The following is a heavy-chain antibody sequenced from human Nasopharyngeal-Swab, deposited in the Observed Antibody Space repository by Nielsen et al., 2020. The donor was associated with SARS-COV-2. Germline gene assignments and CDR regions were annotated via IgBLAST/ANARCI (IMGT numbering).Heavy chain of an antibody. D-gene: IGHD6-19*01. V-gene: IGHV3-21*01. CDR2: ISSTGSSI. CDR3: ARGRFSSAWADY. J-gene: IGHJ4*02. Sequence: ETLSLTCAGSGFTFSSYTMNWVRQAPGKGLEWVSSISSTGSSIYYADSVKGRFTISRDNAKNSLYLQMNSLRAEDTAVYYCARGRFSSAWADYWGQGTLVIVSS. CDR1: GFTFSSYT.